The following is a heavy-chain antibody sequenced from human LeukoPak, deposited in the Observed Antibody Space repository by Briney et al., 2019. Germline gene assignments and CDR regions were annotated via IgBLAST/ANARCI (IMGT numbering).Heavy chain of an antibody. Sequence: ASVKVSCKASGYTFTTYYMHWVRQAPGQGLEWMGIINPIGGSISYAQKFQGRFTISRDSSQNTLYLQMGSLKTEDMAVYYCARGEGCSGGNCFSNYLDYWGQGTLVTVSS. J-gene: IGHJ4*02. V-gene: IGHV1-46*01. D-gene: IGHD2-15*01. CDR3: ARGEGCSGGNCFSNYLDY. CDR1: GYTFTTYY. CDR2: INPIGGSI.